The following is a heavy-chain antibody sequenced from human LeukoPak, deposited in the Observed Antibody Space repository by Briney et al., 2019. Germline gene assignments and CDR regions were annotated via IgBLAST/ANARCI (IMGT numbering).Heavy chain of an antibody. J-gene: IGHJ3*02. Sequence: ASVKVSCKASGYTFTSYDINWVRHATGQGLERLGWMNTNSGNTGYAQKFQGRVTMTRNTSISTAYMELSSLRSEDTAVYYCARGGYYYDSTPDAFDIWGQGTMVTVSS. V-gene: IGHV1-8*01. D-gene: IGHD3-22*01. CDR3: ARGGYYYDSTPDAFDI. CDR2: MNTNSGNT. CDR1: GYTFTSYD.